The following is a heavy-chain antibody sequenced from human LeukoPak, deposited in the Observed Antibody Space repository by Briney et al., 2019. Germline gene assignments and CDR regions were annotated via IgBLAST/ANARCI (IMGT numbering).Heavy chain of an antibody. V-gene: IGHV3-9*01. D-gene: IGHD1-1*01. Sequence: GGSLRLSCAASGFTFDDYAMHWVRQAPGKGLEWVSGISWNSGSIGYADSVKGRFTISRDNAKNSLYLQMNSLRAEDTAVYYCARGNDDFDYWGQGTLVTVSS. CDR1: GFTFDDYA. CDR3: ARGNDDFDY. J-gene: IGHJ4*02. CDR2: ISWNSGSI.